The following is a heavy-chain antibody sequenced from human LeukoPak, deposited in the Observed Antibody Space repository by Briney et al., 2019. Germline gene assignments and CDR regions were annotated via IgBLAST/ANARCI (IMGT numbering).Heavy chain of an antibody. J-gene: IGHJ4*02. CDR2: ISSSGHTI. V-gene: IGHV3-11*01. CDR3: AKERGSRSGSYYDY. D-gene: IGHD3-10*01. CDR1: GFIFSDYY. Sequence: GGSLRLSCAASGFIFSDYYICWIRQAPGKGLEWVSYISSSGHTISYADSVEGRFTISRDNAKNSLYLQMNSLRAEDTAVYYCAKERGSRSGSYYDYWGQGTLVTVSS.